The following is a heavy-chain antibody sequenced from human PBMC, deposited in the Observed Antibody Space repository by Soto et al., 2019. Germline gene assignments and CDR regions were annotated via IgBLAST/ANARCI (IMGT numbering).Heavy chain of an antibody. CDR1: GFSFSSYG. CDR3: AKEAYSYGSSAPYYYYGMDV. Sequence: GGSLRLSCAASGFSFSSYGMHWVRQAPGKGLEWVAAISFDGSNKNYADSMKGRFTISRDNSKNTLYLQMNSLRAEDTAVYYCAKEAYSYGSSAPYYYYGMDVWGQGTAVTFSS. V-gene: IGHV3-30*18. D-gene: IGHD5-18*01. J-gene: IGHJ6*02. CDR2: ISFDGSNK.